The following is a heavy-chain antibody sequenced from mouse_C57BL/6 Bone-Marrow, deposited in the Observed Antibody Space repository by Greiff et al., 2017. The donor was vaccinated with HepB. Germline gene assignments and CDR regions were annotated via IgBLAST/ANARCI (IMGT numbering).Heavy chain of an antibody. Sequence: QVQLQQPGAELVMPGASVKLSCKASGYTFTSYWMHWVKQRPGQGLEWIGEIDPSDSYTNYNQKFKGKSTLTVDKSSSTAYMQLSSLTSEDSAVYYCARRLITTVYWYFDVWGTGTTVTVSS. V-gene: IGHV1-69*01. D-gene: IGHD1-1*01. J-gene: IGHJ1*03. CDR2: IDPSDSYT. CDR1: GYTFTSYW. CDR3: ARRLITTVYWYFDV.